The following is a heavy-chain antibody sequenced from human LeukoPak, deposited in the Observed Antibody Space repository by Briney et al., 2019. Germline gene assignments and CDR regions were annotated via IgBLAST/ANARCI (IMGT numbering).Heavy chain of an antibody. CDR2: IYTSGST. D-gene: IGHD3-16*01. CDR1: GGSISSYY. Sequence: SETMSLTCTVSGGSISSYYWSWIRQPAGKGLEWIGRIYTSGSTNYNPSLKSRVTISVDTSKNQFSLKLSSVTAADTAVYYCARQGAGGYYYYYYYMDVWGKGTTVTVSS. J-gene: IGHJ6*03. CDR3: ARQGAGGYYYYYYYMDV. V-gene: IGHV4-4*07.